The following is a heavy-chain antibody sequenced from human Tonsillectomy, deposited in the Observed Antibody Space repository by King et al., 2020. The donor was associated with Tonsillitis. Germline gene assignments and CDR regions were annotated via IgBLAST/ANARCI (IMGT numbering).Heavy chain of an antibody. V-gene: IGHV3-30*01. CDR3: ARGRDERGTDY. J-gene: IGHJ4*02. CDR1: GFTFSNYP. Sequence: VQLVESGGGVVQPGRSLRLSCAASGFTFSNYPMHWVRQAPGKGLEGVAVISYDGSNKYYADSVKGRFTISRDNSKNTVYLQMTSLRAEDTAVYYCARGRDERGTDYWGQGTLVTVSS. D-gene: IGHD7-27*01. CDR2: ISYDGSNK.